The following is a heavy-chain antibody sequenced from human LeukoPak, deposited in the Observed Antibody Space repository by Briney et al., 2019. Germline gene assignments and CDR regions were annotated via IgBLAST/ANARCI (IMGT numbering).Heavy chain of an antibody. J-gene: IGHJ4*02. CDR1: GFTFSSYA. D-gene: IGHD6-19*01. CDR2: ISSSGGST. Sequence: GGSLRLSCAASGFTFSSYAMSWVRQAPGKGLEWVSAISSSGGSTYYADSVKGRFTISRDNCKNTLYVQVNSLRAEDTAVYYCAKGPKVAGRPYYFDYWGQGTLVTVSS. CDR3: AKGPKVAGRPYYFDY. V-gene: IGHV3-23*01.